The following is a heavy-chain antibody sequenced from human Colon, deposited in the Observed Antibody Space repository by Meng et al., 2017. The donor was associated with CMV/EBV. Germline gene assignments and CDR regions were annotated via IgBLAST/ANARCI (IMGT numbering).Heavy chain of an antibody. J-gene: IGHJ6*02. D-gene: IGHD3-3*01. CDR2: INHSGST. Sequence: SETLSLTCAVYGGSFSGYYWSWIRQPPGKGLEWIGEINHSGSTNYNPSIKSRVTISVDTSKNQFSLKLSSVTAADTAVYYCARGVPVLRFLEWLLHGMDVWGQGTTVTVSS. CDR1: GGSFSGYY. V-gene: IGHV4-34*01. CDR3: ARGVPVLRFLEWLLHGMDV.